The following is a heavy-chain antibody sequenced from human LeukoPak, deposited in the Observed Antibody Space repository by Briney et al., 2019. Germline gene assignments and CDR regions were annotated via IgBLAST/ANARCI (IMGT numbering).Heavy chain of an antibody. CDR1: GYSISSGYY. J-gene: IGHJ3*02. Sequence: SETLSLTCTVSGYSISSGYYWGWIRQPPGKGLEWIGSIYHSGSTYYNPSLKSRVTISVDTSKNQFSLKLSSVTAADTAVYYCARQRWAVAGSQDAFDIWGQGTMVTVSS. CDR2: IYHSGST. V-gene: IGHV4-38-2*02. CDR3: ARQRWAVAGSQDAFDI. D-gene: IGHD6-19*01.